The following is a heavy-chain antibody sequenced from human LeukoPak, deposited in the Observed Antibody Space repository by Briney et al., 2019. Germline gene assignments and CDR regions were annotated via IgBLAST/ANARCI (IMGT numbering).Heavy chain of an antibody. J-gene: IGHJ4*02. CDR3: AKGGVRGPYYFDY. V-gene: IGHV3-23*01. CDR1: GFTFSSYA. D-gene: IGHD3-10*01. CDR2: ISGSGGST. Sequence: AGGSLRLSCAASGFTFSSYAMSWVRQAPGKGLEWVSAISGSGGSTYYADSVKGRFTISRDNSKNTLYLQMSSLRAEDTAVYYCAKGGVRGPYYFDYWGQGTLVTVSS.